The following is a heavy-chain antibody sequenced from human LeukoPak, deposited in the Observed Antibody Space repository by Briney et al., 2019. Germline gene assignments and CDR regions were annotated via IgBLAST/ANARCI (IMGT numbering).Heavy chain of an antibody. CDR1: GGSFSGYY. D-gene: IGHD3-3*01. V-gene: IGHV4-34*01. CDR3: ARFWSGYSTSFDY. CDR2: INHSGST. Sequence: SETLSLTCAVYGGSFSGYYWSWIRQPPGKGLEWIGEINHSGSTNYNPSLKSRVTISVDTSKHQFSLKLSSVTAADTAVYYCARFWSGYSTSFDYWGQGTLVTVSS. J-gene: IGHJ4*02.